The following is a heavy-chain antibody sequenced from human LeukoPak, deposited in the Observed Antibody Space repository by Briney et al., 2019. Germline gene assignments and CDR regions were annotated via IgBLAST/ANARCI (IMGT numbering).Heavy chain of an antibody. Sequence: GGSLRLSCAASGFTFDDYAMHWVRQAPGKGLEWVSGISWNSGRINYADSVKGRFTISRDNAKNSLYLQMNSLRAEDTAVYYCARPIVVVVDDAFDIWGQGTMVTVSS. J-gene: IGHJ3*02. D-gene: IGHD2-15*01. CDR1: GFTFDDYA. V-gene: IGHV3-9*01. CDR3: ARPIVVVVDDAFDI. CDR2: ISWNSGRI.